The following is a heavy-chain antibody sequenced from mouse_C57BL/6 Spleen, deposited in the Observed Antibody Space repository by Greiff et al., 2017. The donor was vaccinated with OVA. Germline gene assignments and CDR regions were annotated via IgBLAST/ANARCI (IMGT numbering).Heavy chain of an antibody. CDR3: ARCYYGSSYDYYAMDY. Sequence: LQESGAELVKPGASVKISCKASGYAFSSYWMNWVKQRPGKGLEWIGQIYPGDGDTNYNGKFKGKATLTADKSSSTAYMQLSSLTSEDSAVYFCARCYYGSSYDYYAMDYWGQGTSVTVSS. D-gene: IGHD1-1*01. CDR1: GYAFSSYW. CDR2: IYPGDGDT. V-gene: IGHV1-80*01. J-gene: IGHJ4*01.